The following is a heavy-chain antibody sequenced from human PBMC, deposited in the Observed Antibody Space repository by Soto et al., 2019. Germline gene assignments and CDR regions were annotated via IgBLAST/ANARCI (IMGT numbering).Heavy chain of an antibody. Sequence: SVKVSCKASGGTFSSYAISWVRQAPGQGLEWMGGIIPIFGTANYAQKFQGRVTITADESTSTAYMELSSLRSEDTAVYYCAVAARPSYSNYYCYGMDVWGQGTTVTVSS. CDR2: IIPIFGTA. J-gene: IGHJ6*02. CDR1: GGTFSSYA. V-gene: IGHV1-69*13. D-gene: IGHD6-6*01. CDR3: AVAARPSYSNYYCYGMDV.